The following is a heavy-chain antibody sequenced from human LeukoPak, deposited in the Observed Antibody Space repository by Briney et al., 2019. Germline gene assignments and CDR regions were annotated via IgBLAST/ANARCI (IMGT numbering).Heavy chain of an antibody. CDR3: ARDRWGTQGGRTIDY. CDR1: GGTFSIYA. V-gene: IGHV1-69*04. Sequence: EASVNVSCKASGGTFSIYAISCVRHAPGQGLEWRGRIIPILGIANYAQKFQGRVTITADKSTSTPHMDLASLRSEDTPVFYCARDRWGTQGGRTIDYWGQGTLVTVSS. D-gene: IGHD2-8*01. CDR2: IIPILGIA. J-gene: IGHJ4*02.